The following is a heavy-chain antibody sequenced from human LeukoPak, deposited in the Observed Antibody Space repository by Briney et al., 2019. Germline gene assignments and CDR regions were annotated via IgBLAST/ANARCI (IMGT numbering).Heavy chain of an antibody. CDR3: ARDAPVVRGVIIAFDY. V-gene: IGHV1-46*01. J-gene: IGHJ4*02. Sequence: ASVKVSCKASGYTFTSYYMHWVRQAPGQGLEWMGIINPSGGSTSYAQKFQGRVTMTRDTSTSTVYTELSSLRSEDTAVYYCARDAPVVRGVIIAFDYWGQGTLVTVSS. CDR2: INPSGGST. CDR1: GYTFTSYY. D-gene: IGHD3-10*01.